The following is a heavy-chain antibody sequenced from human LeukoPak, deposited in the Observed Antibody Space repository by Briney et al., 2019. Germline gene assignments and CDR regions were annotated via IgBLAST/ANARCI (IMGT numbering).Heavy chain of an antibody. CDR3: ARVGSGWYFDY. CDR1: GFTFSSYS. D-gene: IGHD6-19*01. CDR2: ISSSSSYI. J-gene: IGHJ4*02. V-gene: IGHV3-21*01. Sequence: GGSLRLSCAASGFTFSSYSMNWVRQAPGEGLEWVSSISSSSSYIYYADSVKGRFTISRDNAKNSLYLQMNSLRAEDTAVYYCARVGSGWYFDYWGQGTLVTVSS.